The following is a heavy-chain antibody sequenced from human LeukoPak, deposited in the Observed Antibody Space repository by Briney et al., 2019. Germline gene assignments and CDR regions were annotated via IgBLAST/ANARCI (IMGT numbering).Heavy chain of an antibody. V-gene: IGHV3-23*01. D-gene: IGHD6-13*01. J-gene: IGHJ5*02. CDR1: GFTFSSYA. CDR2: ISGSGGST. CDR3: AKDSVAAAGTAWFDP. Sequence: GGSLRLPCAASGFTFSSYAMSWVRQAPGKGLEWVSAISGSGGSTYYADSVKGRFTISRDNSKNTLYLQMNSLRPEDTALYYCAKDSVAAAGTAWFDPWGQGTLVTVSS.